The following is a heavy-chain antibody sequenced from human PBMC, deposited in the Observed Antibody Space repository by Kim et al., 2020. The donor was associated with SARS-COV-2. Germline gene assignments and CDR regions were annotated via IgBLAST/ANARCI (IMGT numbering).Heavy chain of an antibody. Sequence: GGSLRLSCAASGFTFSSYAMSWVRQAPGKGLEWVSGISGSGGSTYYADSVKGRFTISRDNSKNTLYLQMNSLRAEDTAVYYCAKDKKNERGFTSIAARGGDLDYWGQGTLVTVSS. CDR2: ISGSGGST. CDR1: GFTFSSYA. J-gene: IGHJ4*02. V-gene: IGHV3-23*01. D-gene: IGHD6-6*01. CDR3: AKDKKNERGFTSIAARGGDLDY.